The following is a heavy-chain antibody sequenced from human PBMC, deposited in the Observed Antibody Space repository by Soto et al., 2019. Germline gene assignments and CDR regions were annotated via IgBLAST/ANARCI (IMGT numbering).Heavy chain of an antibody. CDR1: GGTFSSYA. J-gene: IGHJ6*02. D-gene: IGHD3-10*01. CDR2: IIPIFGTA. V-gene: IGHV1-69*01. Sequence: QVQLVQSGAEVKKPGSSVKVSCKASGGTFSSYAISWVRQAPGQGLEWMGGIIPIFGTANYAQKFQGRVTITADESTSTAYMEMSSRRSEETAVYYCARVSFGGDVTPYYYYYGMDVWGQGTTVTVSS. CDR3: ARVSFGGDVTPYYYYYGMDV.